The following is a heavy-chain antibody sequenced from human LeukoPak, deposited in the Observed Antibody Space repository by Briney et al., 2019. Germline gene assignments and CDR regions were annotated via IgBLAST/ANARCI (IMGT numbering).Heavy chain of an antibody. CDR3: ARGGGLDV. V-gene: IGHV3-30*04. CDR2: ISYDGSNK. Sequence: GGTLRLSCAASGFTFSSYAMHWVRQAPGKGLEWVAVISYDGSNKYYADSVKGRFTISRDNAKNSLYLQMSNLRAEDTAVYFCARGGGLDVWGQGATVTVSS. D-gene: IGHD3-16*01. J-gene: IGHJ6*02. CDR1: GFTFSSYA.